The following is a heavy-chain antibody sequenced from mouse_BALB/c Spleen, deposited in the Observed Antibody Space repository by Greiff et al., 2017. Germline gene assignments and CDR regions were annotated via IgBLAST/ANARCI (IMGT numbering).Heavy chain of an antibody. CDR2: ISYSGST. V-gene: IGHV3-2*02. J-gene: IGHJ4*01. CDR1: GYSITSDYA. D-gene: IGHD1-1*02. Sequence: EVQLVESGPGLVKPSQSLSLTCTVTGYSITSDYAWNWIRQFPGNKLEWMGYISYSGSTSYNPSLKSRISITRDTSKNQFFLQLNSVTTEDTATYYCARDVVYAMDYWGQGTSVTVSS. CDR3: ARDVVYAMDY.